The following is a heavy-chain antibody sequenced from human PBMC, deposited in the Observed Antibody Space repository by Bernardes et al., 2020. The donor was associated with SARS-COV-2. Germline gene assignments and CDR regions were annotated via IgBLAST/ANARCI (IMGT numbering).Heavy chain of an antibody. D-gene: IGHD3-10*01. CDR2: MYYTGSA. Sequence: TLSLTCTVSGGSISSHYWRWIRQPPGKGLEWIGYMYYTGSANYNPSLKSRVTISVDTSKNQFSLKLRSVTAADTAVYYCAKDSPYGFVDYWGQGTLVTVSS. V-gene: IGHV4-59*11. J-gene: IGHJ4*01. CDR1: GGSISSHY. CDR3: AKDSPYGFVDY.